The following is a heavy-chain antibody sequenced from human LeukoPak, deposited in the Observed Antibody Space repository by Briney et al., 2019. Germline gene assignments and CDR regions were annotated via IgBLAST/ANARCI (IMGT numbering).Heavy chain of an antibody. CDR3: ARGSLWFGELIPSYYYYGMDV. CDR2: INPSGGST. D-gene: IGHD3-10*01. V-gene: IGHV1-46*01. CDR1: GYTFTSYY. J-gene: IGHJ6*02. Sequence: GASVKVSCKASGYTFTSYYMHWVRQAPGQGLEWMGIINPSGGSTSYAQKFQGRVTMTRDTSTSTVYMELSSLRSEDTAVYYCARGSLWFGELIPSYYYYGMDVWGQGTTVTVSS.